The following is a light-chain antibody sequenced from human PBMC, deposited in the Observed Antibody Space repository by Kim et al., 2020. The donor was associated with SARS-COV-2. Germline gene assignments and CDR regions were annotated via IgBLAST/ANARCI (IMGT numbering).Light chain of an antibody. CDR3: QSADSSGVHRV. J-gene: IGLJ3*02. CDR2: KDI. V-gene: IGLV3-25*03. CDR1: ALPRQF. Sequence: PGGNARFTCVWDALPRQFAYWYRQKPGQAPVLVIYKDIGRPSGIPGRFSGSNSGTTVTLIISGVQTEDEGDYYCQSADSSGVHRVFGGGTQLTVL.